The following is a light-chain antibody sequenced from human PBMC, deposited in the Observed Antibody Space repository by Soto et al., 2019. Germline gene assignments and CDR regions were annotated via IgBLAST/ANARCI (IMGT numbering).Light chain of an antibody. Sequence: SALTQPASVSGSPGQSVTIPCTGTSSDVGAYKYVSWYQQHPGKAPKLMIYEVSNRPSGVSNRFSGSKSGSTASLTISGLQADDEADYYCNSYAGDIIRFVFGSGTKVTVL. CDR1: SSDVGAYKY. CDR3: NSYAGDIIRFV. V-gene: IGLV2-14*01. J-gene: IGLJ1*01. CDR2: EVS.